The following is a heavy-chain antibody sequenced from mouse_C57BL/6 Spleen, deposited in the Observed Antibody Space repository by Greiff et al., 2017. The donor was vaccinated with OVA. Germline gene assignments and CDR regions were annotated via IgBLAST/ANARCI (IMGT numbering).Heavy chain of an antibody. CDR1: GFSLTSYG. CDR3: ARNYYGSPYYFDD. Sequence: VQGVESGPGLVQPSQSLSITCTVSGFSLTSYGVHWVRQSPGQGLEWLGVIWSGGSTDYNAAFISRLSISKDNSKSTVFFKMSSLQADDTAVYYCARNYYGSPYYFDDWGKGTTLTVSS. V-gene: IGHV2-2*01. D-gene: IGHD1-1*01. CDR2: IWSGGST. J-gene: IGHJ2*01.